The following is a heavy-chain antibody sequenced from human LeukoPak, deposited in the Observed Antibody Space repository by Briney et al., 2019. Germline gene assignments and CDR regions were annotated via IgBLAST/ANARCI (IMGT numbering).Heavy chain of an antibody. J-gene: IGHJ3*02. CDR1: GGSISSYY. CDR3: ARVGYSSGPSPFHAAFDI. D-gene: IGHD6-19*01. Sequence: SETLSLTCTVSGGSISSYYWSWIRQPPGKGLEWIGYIYYSGSTNYNPSLKSRVTISVDTSKNQFSLKLSSVTAADTAVYYCARVGYSSGPSPFHAAFDIWGQGTMVTVSS. CDR2: IYYSGST. V-gene: IGHV4-59*01.